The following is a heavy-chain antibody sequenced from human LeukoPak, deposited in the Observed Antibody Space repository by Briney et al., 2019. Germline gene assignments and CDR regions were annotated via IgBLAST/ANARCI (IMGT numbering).Heavy chain of an antibody. CDR1: GFTFSTYG. CDR2: ISYDGSSE. Sequence: GGFLRLSCAASGFTFSTYGMHWVRRAPGKGLEWVAVISYDGSSEYYADSVKGRFTISRDNSKNTLYLQMNSLRAGDTAVYYCAKGRTTVVDFDYWGQGTLVTVSS. J-gene: IGHJ4*02. D-gene: IGHD4-23*01. CDR3: AKGRTTVVDFDY. V-gene: IGHV3-30*18.